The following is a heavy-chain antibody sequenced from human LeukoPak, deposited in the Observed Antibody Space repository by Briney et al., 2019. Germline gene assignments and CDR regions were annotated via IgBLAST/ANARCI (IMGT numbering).Heavy chain of an antibody. CDR2: IYYSGST. V-gene: IGHV4-61*01. Sequence: PSETLSLTCTVSGGSVSSGSYYWSWIRQPPGKGLEWLGYIYYSGSTNYNPSLKSRVTISVDTSKNQFSLKLSSVTAADTAVYYCARFISTTVTTGYYYGMDVWGQGTTVTVSS. J-gene: IGHJ6*02. CDR3: ARFISTTVTTGYYYGMDV. CDR1: GGSVSSGSYY. D-gene: IGHD4-17*01.